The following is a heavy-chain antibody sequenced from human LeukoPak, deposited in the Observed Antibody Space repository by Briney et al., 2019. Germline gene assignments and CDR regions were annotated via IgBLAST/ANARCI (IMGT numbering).Heavy chain of an antibody. CDR1: GFTFTKYG. Sequence: ASVKVSCKASGFTFTKYGINWVRQAPGQGLEWMGLIRPYNGNTNYAQKLQGRVTMTTDTSTSTAYMEVGSLKFDDTAVYYCARDNYDYVWGTQRVDFWGQGTLVNLSS. D-gene: IGHD3-16*01. CDR3: ARDNYDYVWGTQRVDF. V-gene: IGHV1-18*01. CDR2: IRPYNGNT. J-gene: IGHJ4*02.